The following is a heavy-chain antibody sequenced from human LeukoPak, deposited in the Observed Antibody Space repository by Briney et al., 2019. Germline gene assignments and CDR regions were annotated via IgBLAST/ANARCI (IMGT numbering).Heavy chain of an antibody. CDR3: ARATAVEGDYFDY. V-gene: IGHV3-30*04. D-gene: IGHD4-11*01. J-gene: IGHJ4*02. CDR2: ISYDGSNR. CDR1: GFTFSSYA. Sequence: GGSLRLSCAASGFTFSSYAMHWVRQAPGKGLEWVAVISYDGSNRYYADSVKGRFTISRDNSKNTLYLQMNSLRAEDTAVYYCARATAVEGDYFDYWGQGTLVTVSS.